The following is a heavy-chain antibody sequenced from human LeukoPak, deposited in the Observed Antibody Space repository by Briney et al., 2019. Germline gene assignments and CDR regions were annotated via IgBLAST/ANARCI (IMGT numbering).Heavy chain of an antibody. CDR1: GYTFTSYG. Sequence: ASVKVSCRASGYTFTSYGISWVRQAPGQGLEWMGWISAYNGNTNYAQKLQGRVTMTTDTSTSTAYMELRSLRSDDTAVYYCARAVSSFDYYYYYMDVWGKGTTVTISS. V-gene: IGHV1-18*01. J-gene: IGHJ6*03. CDR3: ARAVSSFDYYYYYMDV. D-gene: IGHD2-8*01. CDR2: ISAYNGNT.